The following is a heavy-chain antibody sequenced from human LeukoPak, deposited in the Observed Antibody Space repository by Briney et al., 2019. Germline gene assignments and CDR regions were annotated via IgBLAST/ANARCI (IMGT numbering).Heavy chain of an antibody. Sequence: SQTLSLTCGISGDSVSSNSASWNWIRQSPSRGLEWLGRTYYRSKWYNDYAESVKSRIIINPDTSKNQFSLQLNSVTPEDTAVYYCSRGSAFGIWGHGTMVTVSS. CDR2: TYYRSKWYN. V-gene: IGHV6-1*01. CDR3: SRGSAFGI. CDR1: GDSVSSNSAS. J-gene: IGHJ3*02.